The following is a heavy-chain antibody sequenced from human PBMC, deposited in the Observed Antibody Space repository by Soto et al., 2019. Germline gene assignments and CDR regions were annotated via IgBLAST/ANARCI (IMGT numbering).Heavy chain of an antibody. CDR3: AKDSNYDILTASAY. J-gene: IGHJ4*02. V-gene: IGHV3-23*01. Sequence: GGSLRLSCAASGFTFSSYAMSWVRQAPGKGLEWVSAIRGIGGSTYYADSVKGRFTISRDNSKNTLYLQMNSLRAEDTAVYYCAKDSNYDILTASAYWGQGTLVTVSS. CDR1: GFTFSSYA. CDR2: IRGIGGST. D-gene: IGHD3-9*01.